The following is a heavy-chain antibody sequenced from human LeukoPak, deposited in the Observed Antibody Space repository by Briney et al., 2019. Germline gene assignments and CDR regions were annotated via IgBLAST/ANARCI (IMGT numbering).Heavy chain of an antibody. J-gene: IGHJ4*02. CDR2: IIPIFGTA. CDR3: ARDWGFYYYDSSGYYLN. V-gene: IGHV1-69*13. CDR1: GGTFSSYA. D-gene: IGHD3-22*01. Sequence: SVKVSCKASGGTFSSYAISWARQAPGQGLEWMGGIIPIFGTANYAQKFQGRVTITADESTSTAYMELSSLRSEDTAVYYCARDWGFYYYDSSGYYLNWGQGTLVTVSS.